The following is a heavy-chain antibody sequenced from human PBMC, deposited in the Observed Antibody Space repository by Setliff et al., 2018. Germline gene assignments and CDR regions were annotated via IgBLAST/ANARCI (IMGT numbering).Heavy chain of an antibody. J-gene: IGHJ6*02. CDR2: ISSSSSTI. CDR3: ARESYNFWSGYYDYYYYYGMDV. CDR1: GFTFSGSA. Sequence: GGSLRLSCAASGFTFSGSAMHWVRQASGKGLEWVSYISSSSSTIYYADSVKGRFTISRDNAKNSLYLQMNSLRAEDTAVYYCARESYNFWSGYYDYYYYYGMDVWGQGTTVTVSS. V-gene: IGHV3-48*01. D-gene: IGHD3-3*01.